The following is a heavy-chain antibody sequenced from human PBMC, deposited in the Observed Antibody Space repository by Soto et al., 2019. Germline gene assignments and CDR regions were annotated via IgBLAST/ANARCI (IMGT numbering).Heavy chain of an antibody. Sequence: SETLSLTCTVSGGSISAYYWSWIRQPPGKGLEWIGYMDYSGSANYNPSLKSRVTISVDPSKSQLSLKLRSVSAADTAVYYCARGSAYYGSGSWALDYWGQGARVTVSS. V-gene: IGHV4-59*01. D-gene: IGHD3-10*01. J-gene: IGHJ4*02. CDR1: GGSISAYY. CDR2: MDYSGSA. CDR3: ARGSAYYGSGSWALDY.